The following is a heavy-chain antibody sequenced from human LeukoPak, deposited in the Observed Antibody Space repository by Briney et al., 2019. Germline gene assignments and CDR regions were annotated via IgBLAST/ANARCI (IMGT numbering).Heavy chain of an antibody. V-gene: IGHV5-51*01. J-gene: IGHJ4*02. CDR1: GYSFISYW. D-gene: IGHD1-26*01. CDR3: ARLFSGSYYPDPYYFDY. CDR2: IYPGDSDT. Sequence: PGESLKISCKGSGYSFISYWIGWVRQMPGKGLEWVGIIYPGDSDTRYSPSFQGQVTISADKSISTAYLQWSSLKASDTAMYYCARLFSGSYYPDPYYFDYWGQGTLVTVSS.